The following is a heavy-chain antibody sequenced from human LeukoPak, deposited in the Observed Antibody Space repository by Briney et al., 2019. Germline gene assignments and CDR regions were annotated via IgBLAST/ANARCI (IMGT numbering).Heavy chain of an antibody. D-gene: IGHD4/OR15-4a*01. V-gene: IGHV1-2*02. CDR1: GYTFTGYY. Sequence: ASVKVSCKASGYTFTGYYMHWVRQAPGQGLEWMGWINPNSGGTNYAQKFQGRVTMTRDTSISTAYMELSRLRSDDTAVYYCARDRDHGRGRSLIHDYWGQGTLVTVSS. J-gene: IGHJ4*02. CDR2: INPNSGGT. CDR3: ARDRDHGRGRSLIHDY.